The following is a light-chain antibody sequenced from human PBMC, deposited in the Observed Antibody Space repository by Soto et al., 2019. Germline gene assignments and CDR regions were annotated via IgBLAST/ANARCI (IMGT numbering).Light chain of an antibody. V-gene: IGLV8-61*01. CDR2: STN. Sequence: QTVVTQEPSFSVSPGGTVTLTCGLSSGSVSTSYYPTWIQQTPGHTPRTLIHSTNTRSSGVPDRFSGSILGNKAALTITGAQADDESDYYCVLYMRSGISVFGGGTKLTVL. CDR3: VLYMRSGISV. CDR1: SGSVSTSYY. J-gene: IGLJ2*01.